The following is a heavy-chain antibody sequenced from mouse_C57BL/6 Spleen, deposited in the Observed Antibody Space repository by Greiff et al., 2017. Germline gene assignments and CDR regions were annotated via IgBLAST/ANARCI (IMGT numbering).Heavy chain of an antibody. D-gene: IGHD1-1*01. CDR3: ARERVFYYYGSSFTWFAY. CDR1: GYTFTSYW. Sequence: QVQLQQSGAELVKPGASVKLSCKASGYTFTSYWMHWVKQRPGQGLEWIGMIHPNSGSTNYNEKFKSKATLTVDKSSSTAYMQLSSLTSEDSAVYYCARERVFYYYGSSFTWFAYWGQGTLVTVSA. CDR2: IHPNSGST. J-gene: IGHJ3*01. V-gene: IGHV1-64*01.